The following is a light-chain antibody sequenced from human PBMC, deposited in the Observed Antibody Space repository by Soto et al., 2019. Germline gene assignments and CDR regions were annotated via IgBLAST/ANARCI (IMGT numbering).Light chain of an antibody. Sequence: EIVLTHSPGTLSLSPGERATLSCRASQSVTNNSLAWYQQKPGQSPRLVIYDASSRATGIPDRFSGSGSGTDFTLTINRLEPEYFAVYYCQQYTSSPLTFGQGTKVEIK. J-gene: IGKJ1*01. CDR1: QSVTNNS. V-gene: IGKV3-20*01. CDR2: DAS. CDR3: QQYTSSPLT.